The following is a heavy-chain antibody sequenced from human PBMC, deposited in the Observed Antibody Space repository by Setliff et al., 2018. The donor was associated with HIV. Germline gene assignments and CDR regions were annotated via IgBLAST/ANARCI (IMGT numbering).Heavy chain of an antibody. D-gene: IGHD4-17*01. V-gene: IGHV4-4*07. Sequence: PSETLSLTCTVSDSGTYYWSWIRQPAGKGLEWIGRVSSRGDPNYNPSLNSRVTMSVDTSKNKFSLKLTSVTASDTAVYYCARAAAGNTGPFDLWGQGSPVTVSS. CDR3: ARAAAGNTGPFDL. J-gene: IGHJ5*02. CDR2: VSSRGDP. CDR1: DSGTYY.